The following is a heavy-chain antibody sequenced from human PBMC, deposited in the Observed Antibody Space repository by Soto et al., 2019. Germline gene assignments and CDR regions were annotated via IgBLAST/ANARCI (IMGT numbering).Heavy chain of an antibody. CDR1: GFSLSNARMG. Sequence: QVTLKESGPVLVKPTETLTLTCTVSGFSLSNARMGVSWIRQPPGKALEWLAHIFSNDEKSYSTSLKSRLTISKDTSKSQVVLTMTSMDPVDTATYYCARIRGDIVATTGSYYYYYMDVWGKGTTVTVSS. J-gene: IGHJ6*03. CDR3: ARIRGDIVATTGSYYYYYMDV. CDR2: IFSNDEK. V-gene: IGHV2-26*01. D-gene: IGHD5-12*01.